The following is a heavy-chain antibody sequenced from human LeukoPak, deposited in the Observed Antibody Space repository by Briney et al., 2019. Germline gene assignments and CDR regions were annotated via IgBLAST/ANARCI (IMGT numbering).Heavy chain of an antibody. V-gene: IGHV3-11*06. CDR3: ARDPLTGPHYLDY. CDR2: ISSSSSYT. J-gene: IGHJ4*02. D-gene: IGHD7-27*01. CDR1: GFTFSDYY. Sequence: PGGSLRLSCAASGFTFSDYYMSWIRQAPGKGLEWVSYISSSSSYTNYADSVKGRFTISRDNAKNSLYLQMNSLRAEDTAVYYCARDPLTGPHYLDYWGQGTLVTVSS.